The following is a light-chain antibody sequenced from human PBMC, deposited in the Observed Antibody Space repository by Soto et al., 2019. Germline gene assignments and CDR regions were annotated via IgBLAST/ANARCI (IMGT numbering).Light chain of an antibody. J-gene: IGKJ1*01. V-gene: IGKV1-5*03. Sequence: DIQMTQSPSTLSASVGDRVTITCRASQSISSWLAWYQQKPGKAPKLLIYKASSLESGVPSRFSGSGSGTEFTLTITSLQPDDFATYYCQQYNNYWTFGQGTKVELK. CDR3: QQYNNYWT. CDR2: KAS. CDR1: QSISSW.